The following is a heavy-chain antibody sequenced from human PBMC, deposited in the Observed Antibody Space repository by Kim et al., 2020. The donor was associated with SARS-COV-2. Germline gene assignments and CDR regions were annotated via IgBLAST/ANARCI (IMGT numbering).Heavy chain of an antibody. CDR3: ARDRDQVGATTRDY. D-gene: IGHD1-26*01. Sequence: ASVKVSCKASGYTFTSYGISWVRQAPGQGLEWMGWISAYNGNTNYAQKLQGRVTMTTDTSTSTAYMELRSLRSDDTAVYYCARDRDQVGATTRDYWGQGTLVTVSS. CDR1: GYTFTSYG. J-gene: IGHJ4*02. V-gene: IGHV1-18*01. CDR2: ISAYNGNT.